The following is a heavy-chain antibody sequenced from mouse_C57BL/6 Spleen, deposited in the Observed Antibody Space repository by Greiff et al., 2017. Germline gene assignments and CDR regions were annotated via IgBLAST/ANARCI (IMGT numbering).Heavy chain of an antibody. CDR1: GYTFTSYW. CDR3: ARSGGDSDYYAMDY. J-gene: IGHJ4*01. V-gene: IGHV1-53*01. Sequence: QVQLQQPGTELVKPGASVKLSCKASGYTFTSYWMHWVKQRPGQGLEWIGNINPSTGGTNYNEKFKSKATLTVDKSSSTAYMQLSSRTSEDSAVYYRARSGGDSDYYAMDYWGQGTSVTVSS. CDR2: INPSTGGT.